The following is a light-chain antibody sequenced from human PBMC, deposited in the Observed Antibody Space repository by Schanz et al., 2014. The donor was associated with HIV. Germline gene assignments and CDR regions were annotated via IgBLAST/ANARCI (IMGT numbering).Light chain of an antibody. Sequence: EIVLTQSPGTLSLSPGERATLSCRASQSVTSSYLAWYQQKRDQPPRLVIYATSTRAAGIPDRFSGTGSGTDFTLTISRLEPEDFAVYYCQQYGSSPPYTFGQGTKLEIK. CDR1: QSVTSSY. CDR2: ATS. J-gene: IGKJ2*01. V-gene: IGKV3-20*01. CDR3: QQYGSSPPYT.